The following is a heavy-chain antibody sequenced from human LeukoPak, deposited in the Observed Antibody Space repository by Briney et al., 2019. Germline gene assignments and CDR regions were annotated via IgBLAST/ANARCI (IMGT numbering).Heavy chain of an antibody. CDR2: TYYSGST. CDR3: ARYSGYDSADYYYGMDV. Sequence: SETLSLTCTVSVGSISSGRYCWGWIRQPPGKGLEWIGSTYYSGSTYYNPSLKSRVTISVDTSKNQFSLKLSSVTAADTAVYYCARYSGYDSADYYYGMDVWGQGTAVTVSS. V-gene: IGHV4-39*01. CDR1: VGSISSGRYC. J-gene: IGHJ6*02. D-gene: IGHD5-12*01.